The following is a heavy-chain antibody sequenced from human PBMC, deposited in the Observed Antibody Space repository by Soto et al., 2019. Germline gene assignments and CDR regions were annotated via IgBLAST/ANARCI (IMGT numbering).Heavy chain of an antibody. Sequence: QVQLVQSGAEVKKPGSSVKVSCKASGGTFSSYTISWVRQAPGQGLEWMGRIIPILGIANYAQKFQGRVTITAAKSTSTAYMELSSLRSEDTAVYYCAIIAVAGTHYYYGMDVWGQGTTVTVSS. J-gene: IGHJ6*02. CDR1: GGTFSSYT. D-gene: IGHD6-19*01. V-gene: IGHV1-69*02. CDR3: AIIAVAGTHYYYGMDV. CDR2: IIPILGIA.